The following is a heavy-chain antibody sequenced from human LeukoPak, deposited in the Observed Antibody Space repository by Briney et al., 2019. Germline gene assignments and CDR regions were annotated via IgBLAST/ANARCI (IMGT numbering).Heavy chain of an antibody. Sequence: PGGSLRLSCAASGFTFSDYYMSWIRQAPGKGLEWVSYISSSSSYTNYADSVKGRFTISRDNAKNSLYLQMNSLRAEDTAVYYCARGGSSTSFDYWGQGTLVTVSS. CDR3: ARGGSSTSFDY. CDR1: GFTFSDYY. V-gene: IGHV3-11*06. D-gene: IGHD2-2*01. J-gene: IGHJ4*02. CDR2: ISSSSSYT.